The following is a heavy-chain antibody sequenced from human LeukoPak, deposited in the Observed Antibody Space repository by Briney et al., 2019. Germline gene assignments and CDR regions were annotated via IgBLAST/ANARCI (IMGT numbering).Heavy chain of an antibody. Sequence: GRSLRLSCAASGFTFSNYAMTWVRQAPGKGLEWVSTISGSGGSTYHADSVKGRFTISRDNSKNTLYLQMNSLRAEDTAVYYCAKVERATVTYYGMDVWGQGTTVTVSS. CDR3: AKVERATVTYYGMDV. J-gene: IGHJ6*02. D-gene: IGHD4-17*01. V-gene: IGHV3-23*01. CDR1: GFTFSNYA. CDR2: ISGSGGST.